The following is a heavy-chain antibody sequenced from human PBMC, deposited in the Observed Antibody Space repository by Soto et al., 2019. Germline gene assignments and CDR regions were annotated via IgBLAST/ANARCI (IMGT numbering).Heavy chain of an antibody. D-gene: IGHD2-8*01. V-gene: IGHV1-69*01. CDR3: ATPLAYAMRGWDGLDV. CDR2: IISIFGTT. Sequence: QVQLVQSGAEVKKPGSSVKVSCKASGGTFSSYVIGWVRQAPGQGLEWMGGIISIFGTTHYAQRFQGRVTITADESPSTAYMELSSLRSEDTAVYYCATPLAYAMRGWDGLDVWGQGTTASVSS. CDR1: GGTFSSYV. J-gene: IGHJ6*02.